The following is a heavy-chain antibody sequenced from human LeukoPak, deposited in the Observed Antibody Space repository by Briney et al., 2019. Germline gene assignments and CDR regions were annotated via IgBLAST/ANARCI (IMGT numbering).Heavy chain of an antibody. V-gene: IGHV1-24*01. D-gene: IGHD3-10*01. J-gene: IGHJ6*04. CDR3: TIISSDYYYGMDV. CDR1: GYTLTELS. Sequence: ASMKVSCKVSGYTLTELSMHWVRQAPGKGLEWMGGFDPEDGETIYAQKFQGRVTMTEDTSTDTAYMELSSLRSEDTAVYYCTIISSDYYYGMDVWGKGTTVTVSS. CDR2: FDPEDGET.